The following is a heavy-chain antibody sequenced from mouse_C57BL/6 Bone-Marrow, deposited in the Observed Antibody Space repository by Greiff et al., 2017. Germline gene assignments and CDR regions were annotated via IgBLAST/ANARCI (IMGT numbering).Heavy chain of an antibody. CDR2: IYPGSGNT. Sequence: QVHVKQSGAELVRPGASVKLSCKASGYTFTDYYINWVKQRPGQGLEWIARIYPGSGNTYYNEKFKGKATLTAEKSSSTAYMQLSSLTSEDSAVYFCAREGGGYYGISFAYWGQGTLVTVSA. CDR3: AREGGGYYGISFAY. D-gene: IGHD2-1*01. J-gene: IGHJ3*01. CDR1: GYTFTDYY. V-gene: IGHV1-76*01.